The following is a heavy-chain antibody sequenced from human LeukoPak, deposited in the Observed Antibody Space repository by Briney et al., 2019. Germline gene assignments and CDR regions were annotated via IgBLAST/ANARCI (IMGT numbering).Heavy chain of an antibody. Sequence: PGGSLRLSCAASGFTFSSYAMSWVRQAPGKGLEWVSAISAGGSTYYADSVKGRFTISRGNSKNTLYLQMNSLRAEDTAVYYCARLGYCSGGSCEYDYWGQGTLVTVSS. V-gene: IGHV3-23*01. CDR1: GFTFSSYA. D-gene: IGHD2-15*01. CDR2: ISAGGST. J-gene: IGHJ4*02. CDR3: ARLGYCSGGSCEYDY.